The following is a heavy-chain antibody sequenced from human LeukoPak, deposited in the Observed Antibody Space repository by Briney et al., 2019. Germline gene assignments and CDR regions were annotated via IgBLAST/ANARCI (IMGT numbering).Heavy chain of an antibody. CDR2: INPSGGST. Sequence: ASVKVSCKASGYMFTSSYMHWVRQAPGQGLEWMGLINPSGGSTIYAHKFQGRVTITRDTSTSTVYMELSSLTSEDTALYYCARDRGYYDSSGYRSDAFDMWGQGTMVTVSS. J-gene: IGHJ3*02. CDR3: ARDRGYYDSSGYRSDAFDM. V-gene: IGHV1-46*01. D-gene: IGHD3-22*01. CDR1: GYMFTSSY.